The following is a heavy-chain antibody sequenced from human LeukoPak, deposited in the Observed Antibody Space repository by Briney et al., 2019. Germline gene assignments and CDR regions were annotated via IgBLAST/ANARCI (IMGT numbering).Heavy chain of an antibody. V-gene: IGHV1-69*06. CDR1: GGTFSSYA. D-gene: IGHD2/OR15-2a*01. CDR3: AKPRLGTLYFDAFDI. J-gene: IGHJ3*02. CDR2: IIPIFGTA. Sequence: SVKVSCKASGGTFSSYAISWVRQAPGQGLEWMGGIIPIFGTANYAQKFQGRVTITADKSTSTAYMELSSLRAEDTAVYYCAKPRLGTLYFDAFDIWGQGTMVTVSS.